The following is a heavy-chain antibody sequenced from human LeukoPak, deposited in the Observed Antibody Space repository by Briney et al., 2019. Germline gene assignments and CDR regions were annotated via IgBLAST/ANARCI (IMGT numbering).Heavy chain of an antibody. D-gene: IGHD3-9*01. CDR3: ARVHDASGYYHYFDS. J-gene: IGHJ4*02. CDR2: ISHHGSNE. V-gene: IGHV3-30*14. CDR1: GFTFSTYP. Sequence: GGSLRLSCEASGFTFSTYPMHWVRQAPDKGLEWVAMISHHGSNEYYADSVKGRFTISRDNSKNTLYLQMNNPRVEDTAIYYCARVHDASGYYHYFDSWGQGTLVTVSS.